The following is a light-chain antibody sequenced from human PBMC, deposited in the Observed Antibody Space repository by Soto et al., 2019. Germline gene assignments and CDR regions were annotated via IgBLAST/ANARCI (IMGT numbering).Light chain of an antibody. CDR1: SSDVGGYNY. CDR2: EVS. CDR3: SSYAGSNNWV. V-gene: IGLV2-8*01. Sequence: QSALTQPPSAPGSPGQSVTISCTGTSSDVGGYNYVSWYQQHPGKAPKLMIYEVSKRPSGVPGRFSGSKSGNTASLTVSGLQAEDEADYYCSSYAGSNNWVFGGGTKLTVL. J-gene: IGLJ3*02.